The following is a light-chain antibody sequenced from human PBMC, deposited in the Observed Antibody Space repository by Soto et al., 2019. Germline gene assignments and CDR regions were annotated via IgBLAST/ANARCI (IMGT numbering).Light chain of an antibody. CDR1: SSNIGAGYD. V-gene: IGLV1-40*01. J-gene: IGLJ1*01. CDR2: GNS. Sequence: QSALTQPPSVSGAPGQRVTISCTGSSSNIGAGYDVHWYQQLPGTAPKLLIYGNSNRPSGVPDRFSGSKSGTSASLAITRLQAEDEADYYCQSYDSSLSALYVFGTGTKLTVL. CDR3: QSYDSSLSALYV.